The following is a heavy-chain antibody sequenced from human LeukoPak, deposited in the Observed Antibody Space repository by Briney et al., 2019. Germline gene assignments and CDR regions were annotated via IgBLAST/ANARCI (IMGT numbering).Heavy chain of an antibody. CDR1: GFSFRDYW. CDR3: ATEKGDSPDY. CDR2: INPDGSGK. J-gene: IGHJ4*02. Sequence: GGSLRLSCIASGFSFRDYWMSWVRQAPGKGLEWVADINPDGSGKTYVDSVKGRFTISRDNSKNTLYLQMNSLRAEDTAVYYCATEKGDSPDYWGQGTLVTVSS. D-gene: IGHD2-21*01. V-gene: IGHV3-7*03.